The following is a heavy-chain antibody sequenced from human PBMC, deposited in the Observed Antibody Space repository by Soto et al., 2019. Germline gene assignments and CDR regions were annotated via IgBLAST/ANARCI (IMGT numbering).Heavy chain of an antibody. D-gene: IGHD6-19*01. CDR3: EKGSAVAGFYFES. Sequence: XGSLSLAFVVSGFTFNNYAVGWVRQAPGKGLEWVSGITASGNSRYYADSVKDRFTISRDNSRNTLFLQMDSLRAEDTGPYYCEKGSAVAGFYFESWGPGTVVTVSS. CDR2: ITASGNSR. J-gene: IGHJ4*02. CDR1: GFTFNNYA. V-gene: IGHV3-23*01.